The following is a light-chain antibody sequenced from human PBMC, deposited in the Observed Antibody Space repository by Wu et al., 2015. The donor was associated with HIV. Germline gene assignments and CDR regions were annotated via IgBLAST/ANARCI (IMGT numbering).Light chain of an antibody. CDR3: QQYYSTPLT. CDR1: QGISKS. Sequence: DIHMTQSPSSLSASVGGRVTITCRASQGISKSLAWYQQKPGKAPKLLLYATSRLESGVPSRFSGSGSVTDYTLTISSLQPEDFVTYYCQQYYSTPLTFGGGTKVEIK. J-gene: IGKJ4*01. V-gene: IGKV1-NL1*01. CDR2: ATS.